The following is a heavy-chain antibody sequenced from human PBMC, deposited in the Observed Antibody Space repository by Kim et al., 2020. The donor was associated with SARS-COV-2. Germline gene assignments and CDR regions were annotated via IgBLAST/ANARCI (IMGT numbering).Heavy chain of an antibody. D-gene: IGHD6-13*01. CDR1: GFTFSSYD. Sequence: GGSLRLSCAASGFTFSSYDMHWVRQATGKGLEWVSAIGTAGDTYYPGSVKGRFTISSENAKNSLYLQMNSLRAGDTAVYYCARAVPQYSSSWYPYYFDYWGQGTLVTVSS. V-gene: IGHV3-13*01. CDR2: IGTAGDT. CDR3: ARAVPQYSSSWYPYYFDY. J-gene: IGHJ4*02.